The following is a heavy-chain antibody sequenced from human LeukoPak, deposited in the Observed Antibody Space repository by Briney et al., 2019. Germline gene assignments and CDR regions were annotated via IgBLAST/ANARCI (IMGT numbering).Heavy chain of an antibody. CDR3: AAEDDSSGFLISDY. Sequence: ASVTVSCKVSGYTLTELSMHWVRQAPGKGLEWMGGFDPEDGETIYAQKFQGRVTMTEDTSTDTAYMELSSLRSEDTAVYYCAAEDDSSGFLISDYWGQGTLVTVSS. D-gene: IGHD6-19*01. CDR1: GYTLTELS. J-gene: IGHJ4*02. V-gene: IGHV1-24*01. CDR2: FDPEDGET.